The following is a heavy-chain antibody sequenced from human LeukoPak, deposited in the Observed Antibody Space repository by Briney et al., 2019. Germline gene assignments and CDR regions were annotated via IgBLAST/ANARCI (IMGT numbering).Heavy chain of an antibody. CDR1: GASISSYY. CDR3: ARHWDDSSGDAYAFDI. Sequence: PSETLSLTCTVSGASISSYYWSWIRQPPGKGLEWIGYIYYSGSANYSPSLKSRVTISVDTSKNHFSLKLSSVTAADTAVYYCARHWDDSSGDAYAFDIWGQGTMVTVSS. CDR2: IYYSGSA. D-gene: IGHD6-19*01. J-gene: IGHJ3*02. V-gene: IGHV4-59*08.